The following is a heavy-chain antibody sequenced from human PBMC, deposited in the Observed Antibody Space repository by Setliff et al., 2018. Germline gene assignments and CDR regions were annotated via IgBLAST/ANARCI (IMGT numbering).Heavy chain of an antibody. CDR3: ASSRVVPAAYNWFDP. CDR2: FDPEDGET. Sequence: GASVKVSCKVSGYTLTELSRHWVRQAPGKGLEWMGGFDPEDGETIYAQKFQGRVTMTEDTSTDTAYMELSSLRSEDTAVYYCASSRVVPAAYNWFDPWGQGTLVTVSS. J-gene: IGHJ5*02. CDR1: GYTLTELS. D-gene: IGHD2-2*01. V-gene: IGHV1-24*01.